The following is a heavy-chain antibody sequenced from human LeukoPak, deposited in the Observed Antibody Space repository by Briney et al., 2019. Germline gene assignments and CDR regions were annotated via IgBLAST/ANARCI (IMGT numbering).Heavy chain of an antibody. J-gene: IGHJ4*02. CDR3: APPPIAATGN. Sequence: GGSLRLSCAASGFTFSDYWMSWVRQAPGEGLEWVANIKQDGSAKNYVDSVKGRFTISRDNAKKSLYLQMNSLRAEDTAVYYCAPPPIAATGNWGQGALVTVSS. CDR1: GFTFSDYW. V-gene: IGHV3-7*01. D-gene: IGHD6-13*01. CDR2: IKQDGSAK.